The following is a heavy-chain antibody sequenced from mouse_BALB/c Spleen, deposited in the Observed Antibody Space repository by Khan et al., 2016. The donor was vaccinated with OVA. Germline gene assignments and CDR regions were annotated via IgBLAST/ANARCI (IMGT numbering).Heavy chain of an antibody. CDR2: MWGDGST. CDR1: GFSLTDYG. Sequence: QIQLVQSGPGLVAPSQSLSITCTVSGFSLTDYGVNWVRQPPGKGLEWLGMMWGDGSTDYNSVLKSRLSISKDNSKSQVFLKMNSLQTDDTARYYCARELRLGGFAYWGQGTLVTVSA. J-gene: IGHJ3*01. V-gene: IGHV2-6-7*01. CDR3: ARELRLGGFAY. D-gene: IGHD1-2*01.